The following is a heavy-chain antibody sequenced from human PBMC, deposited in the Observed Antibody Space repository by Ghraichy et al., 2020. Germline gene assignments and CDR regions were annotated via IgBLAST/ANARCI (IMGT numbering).Heavy chain of an antibody. CDR3: ARDRGLAARPFVLDY. J-gene: IGHJ4*02. CDR2: IKQDGSEK. CDR1: GFTFSSYW. V-gene: IGHV3-7*04. D-gene: IGHD6-6*01. Sequence: GGSLRLSCAASGFTFSSYWMNWVRQAPGKGLEWVANIKQDGSEKHYVDSVKGRFTISRDNAKNSLYLQMNSLRAEDTAVYYCARDRGLAARPFVLDYWGQGTLVTVSS.